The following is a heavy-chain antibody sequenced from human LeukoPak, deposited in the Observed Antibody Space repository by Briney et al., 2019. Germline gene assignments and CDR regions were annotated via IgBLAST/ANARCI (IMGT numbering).Heavy chain of an antibody. CDR2: ISISGGST. Sequence: GGSLRLSCAASGFTSSSYGMSWVRQAPGKGLEWVSVISISGGSTYYADSVKGRITISRDNSKNTLYLQMNSLRAEDTAVYYCAKRSSPGTYYFDYWGQGTLVTVSS. CDR1: GFTSSSYG. D-gene: IGHD6-13*01. J-gene: IGHJ4*02. V-gene: IGHV3-23*01. CDR3: AKRSSPGTYYFDY.